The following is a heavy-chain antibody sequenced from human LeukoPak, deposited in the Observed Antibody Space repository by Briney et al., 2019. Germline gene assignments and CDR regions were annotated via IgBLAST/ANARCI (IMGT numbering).Heavy chain of an antibody. CDR3: ASQNNSYGSYYFDY. CDR1: GGSISSYY. Sequence: SETLSLTCTVSGGSISSYYWSWIRQPAGKGLEWIGRIYTSGSTNYNPSLKSRVTVSVDTSKNQFSLKLSSMTAADTAVYYCASQNNSYGSYYFDYWGQGTLVTVSS. V-gene: IGHV4-4*07. D-gene: IGHD5-18*01. J-gene: IGHJ4*02. CDR2: IYTSGST.